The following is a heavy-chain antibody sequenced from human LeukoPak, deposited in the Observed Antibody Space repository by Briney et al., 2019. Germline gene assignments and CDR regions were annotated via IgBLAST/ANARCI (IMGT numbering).Heavy chain of an antibody. Sequence: GGSLRLSCAATGFTFSSYAMSWVRQAPGKGLEWVSAISGSGGSTYYADSVKGRFTISRDNSKNTLYLQMNSLRAEDTAVYYCAKAGDNYYDSSGYYYPDYWGQGTLVTVSS. D-gene: IGHD3-22*01. CDR2: ISGSGGST. CDR1: GFTFSSYA. CDR3: AKAGDNYYDSSGYYYPDY. J-gene: IGHJ4*02. V-gene: IGHV3-23*01.